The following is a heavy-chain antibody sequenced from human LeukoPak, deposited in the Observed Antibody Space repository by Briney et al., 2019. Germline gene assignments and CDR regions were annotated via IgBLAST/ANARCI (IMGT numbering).Heavy chain of an antibody. CDR1: GGSISSGSYY. V-gene: IGHV4-61*02. CDR3: ARARPWVDY. D-gene: IGHD6-6*01. Sequence: SETLSLTCTVSGGSISSGSYYWSWIRQPAGKGLEWIGRIYTSGSTNYNPSLKSRVTISIDNTKSHFFLKLSSLTAADTAVYYCARARPWVDYWGQGILVTVSS. J-gene: IGHJ4*02. CDR2: IYTSGST.